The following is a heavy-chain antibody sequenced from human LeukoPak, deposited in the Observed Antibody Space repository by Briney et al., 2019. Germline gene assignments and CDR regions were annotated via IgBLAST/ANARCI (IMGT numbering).Heavy chain of an antibody. CDR3: ARDFRGRDYYDSSGYYYGPDAFDI. V-gene: IGHV3-7*01. J-gene: IGHJ3*02. CDR1: GLPFSSDR. CDR2: INQDGSEK. D-gene: IGHD3-22*01. Sequence: GGSLRLSCSASGLPFSSDRMNSVRQAPGQGLEWVANINQDGSEKYYLYSAKDRFTISSDNAKISLYLQMTSLRAEDTAVYYCARDFRGRDYYDSSGYYYGPDAFDIWGQGTMVTVSS.